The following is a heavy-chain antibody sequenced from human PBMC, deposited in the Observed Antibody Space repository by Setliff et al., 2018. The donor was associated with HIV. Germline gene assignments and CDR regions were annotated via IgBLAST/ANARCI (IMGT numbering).Heavy chain of an antibody. Sequence: PSETLSLTCTVSGDSINSGDYYWTWIRHHPGKGLEWIGYIYYSGSTNYNPSLKSRVIISVDSSKNQFFLKLTSVTAADTAMYYCARVSQDLLGAFDIWGQGTMVTV. CDR3: ARVSQDLLGAFDI. CDR2: IYYSGST. J-gene: IGHJ3*02. V-gene: IGHV4-31*03. D-gene: IGHD7-27*01. CDR1: GDSINSGDYY.